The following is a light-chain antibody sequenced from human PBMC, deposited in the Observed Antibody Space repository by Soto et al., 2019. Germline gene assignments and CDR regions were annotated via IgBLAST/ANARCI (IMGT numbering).Light chain of an antibody. CDR2: EVS. Sequence: QSALTQPASVSGSPGQSITISCTGTSSDVGGYNYVSWYQHHPGKAPKFMIYEVSSRPSGVSDRFSGSKSGNMASLTISGLQAEDEADYYCSSYTSGSTLYVFGSGTKLTVL. J-gene: IGLJ1*01. V-gene: IGLV2-14*01. CDR1: SSDVGGYNY. CDR3: SSYTSGSTLYV.